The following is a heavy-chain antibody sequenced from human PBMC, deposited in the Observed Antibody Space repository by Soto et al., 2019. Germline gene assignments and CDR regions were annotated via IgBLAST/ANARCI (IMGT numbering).Heavy chain of an antibody. Sequence: GGSLRLSCAASGFTFSSYAINWVRQAPGKGLEWVSAISVSVDSSHYADSVKGRFTISRDNDKNTVYLEMNSLRAEDTAVYYCAKVFTPEQGNYFDSWGQGTLVTVSS. CDR1: GFTFSSYA. D-gene: IGHD1-26*01. CDR3: AKVFTPEQGNYFDS. CDR2: ISVSVDSS. V-gene: IGHV3-23*01. J-gene: IGHJ4*02.